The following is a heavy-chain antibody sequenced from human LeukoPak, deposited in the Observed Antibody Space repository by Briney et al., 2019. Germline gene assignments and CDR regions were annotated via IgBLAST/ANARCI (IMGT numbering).Heavy chain of an antibody. J-gene: IGHJ5*02. CDR1: GYSINSGYS. V-gene: IGHV4-38-2*01. CDR3: ARNSSLTTLKGGWFDP. Sequence: SETLSLTCGVSGYSINSGYSWTWLRQRPGKGLEWIGNIYHNGYAYYNPSLKSRVTISLDASKNQFSLRLSSVTAADTAVYYCARNSSLTTLKGGWFDPWGQGTLVTVSS. D-gene: IGHD4-11*01. CDR2: IYHNGYA.